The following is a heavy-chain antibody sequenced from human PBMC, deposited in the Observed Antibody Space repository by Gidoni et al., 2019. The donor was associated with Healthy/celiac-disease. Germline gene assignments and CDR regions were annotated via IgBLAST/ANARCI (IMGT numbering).Heavy chain of an antibody. J-gene: IGHJ4*02. CDR3: ARNSGSYDYFDY. V-gene: IGHV3-33*01. D-gene: IGHD1-26*01. Sequence: QVQLVASGGGVVQPGRSLRLSCAASGFTFSSYGMHWVRQAPGKGLEWVAVIWYDGSNKYYADPVKGRFTISRDNSKNTLYLQMNSLRAEDTAVYYCARNSGSYDYFDYWGQGTLVTVSS. CDR1: GFTFSSYG. CDR2: IWYDGSNK.